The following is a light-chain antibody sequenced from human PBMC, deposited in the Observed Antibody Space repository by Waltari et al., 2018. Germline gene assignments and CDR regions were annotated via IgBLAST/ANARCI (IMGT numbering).Light chain of an antibody. CDR3: SSRRSGSTLV. Sequence: QSALTQPASVSGSPGQSLTIPCTGTSRHGGGYNYVSWYQQHPGKAPKLLIYDVSKRPSGVSNRFSGSKSGNTASLTISGLQAEDEADYYCSSRRSGSTLVFGGGTKVTVL. CDR2: DVS. V-gene: IGLV2-14*01. CDR1: SRHGGGYNY. J-gene: IGLJ3*02.